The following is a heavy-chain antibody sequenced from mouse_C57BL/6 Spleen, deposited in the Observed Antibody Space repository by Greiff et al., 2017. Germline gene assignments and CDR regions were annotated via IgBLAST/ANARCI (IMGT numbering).Heavy chain of an antibody. CDR3: ARDYGSSLYAMDY. D-gene: IGHD1-1*01. CDR1: GYTFTSYG. CDR2: IYPRSGNT. Sequence: QVQLQQSGAELARPGASVKLSCKASGYTFTSYGISWVKQRTGQGLEWIGEIYPRSGNTYYNEKFKGKATLTADKSSSTAYMELCSLTSEDSAVYCCARDYGSSLYAMDYWGQGTSVTVSS. V-gene: IGHV1-81*01. J-gene: IGHJ4*01.